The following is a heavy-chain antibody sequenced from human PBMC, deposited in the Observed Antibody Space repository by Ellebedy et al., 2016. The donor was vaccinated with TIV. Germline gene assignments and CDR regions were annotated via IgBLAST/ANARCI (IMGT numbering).Heavy chain of an antibody. Sequence: GESLKISXAVSGFDLSHYWMTWVRQAPGKGLESVANIRQDASERYYVDSVKGRFTISRDNTKNSVYLQMSNLRAEGTAVYYCVLVFDYWGQGAPVTVSS. V-gene: IGHV3-7*01. CDR1: GFDLSHYW. J-gene: IGHJ4*02. CDR2: IRQDASER. D-gene: IGHD3-10*02. CDR3: VLVFDY.